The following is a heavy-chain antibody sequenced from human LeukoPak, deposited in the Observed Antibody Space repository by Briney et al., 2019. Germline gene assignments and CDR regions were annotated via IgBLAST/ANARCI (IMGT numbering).Heavy chain of an antibody. CDR2: ISWNSGSI. J-gene: IGHJ6*02. CDR3: ARGVPPADV. V-gene: IGHV3-9*01. CDR1: GFIFNNYA. Sequence: GRSLRLSCAGSGFIFNNYAMHWVRQPPGKGLEWVSGISWNSGSIDYADSVKGRFTISRDNAKNTLYLQMNSLRAEDTAVYYCARGVPPADVWGQGTTVTVSS.